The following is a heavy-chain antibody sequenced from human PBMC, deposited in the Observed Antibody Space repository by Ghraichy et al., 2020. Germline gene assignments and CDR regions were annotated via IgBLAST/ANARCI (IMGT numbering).Heavy chain of an antibody. CDR2: ISGSGGST. CDR1: GFTFSSYA. V-gene: IGHV3-23*01. CDR3: AKGGPPRWLQFSVYYYYGMDV. J-gene: IGHJ6*02. D-gene: IGHD5-24*01. Sequence: GGSLRLSCAASGFTFSSYAMSWVRQAPGKGLEWVSAISGSGGSTYYADSVKGRFTISRDNSKNTLYLQMNSLRAEDTAVYYCAKGGPPRWLQFSVYYYYGMDVWGQGTTVTVSS.